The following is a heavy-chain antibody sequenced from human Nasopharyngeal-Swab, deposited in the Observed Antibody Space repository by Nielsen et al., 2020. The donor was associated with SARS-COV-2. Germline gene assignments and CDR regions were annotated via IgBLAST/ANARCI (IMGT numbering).Heavy chain of an antibody. CDR3: ARESVLRYFDWEYYYYGMDV. D-gene: IGHD3-9*01. Sequence: WIRRPPGKGLEWIGSIYYSGSTYYNPSLKSRVTISVDTSKNQFSLKLSSVTAADTAVYYCARESVLRYFDWEYYYYGMDVWGQGTTVTVSS. CDR2: IYYSGST. J-gene: IGHJ6*02. V-gene: IGHV4-39*02.